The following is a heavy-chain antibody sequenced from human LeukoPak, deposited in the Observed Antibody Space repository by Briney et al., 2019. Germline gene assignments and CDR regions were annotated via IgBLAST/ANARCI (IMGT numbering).Heavy chain of an antibody. Sequence: SETLSLTCAVYGGSFSGYYWSWIRQPPGKGLEWIGEINHSGSTNYNPSLKSRVTISVDTSKNQFSLKLSSVTAEDTAVYYCARQGCSGCVRPIRNWFDPWGQGTLVTVSS. V-gene: IGHV4-34*01. CDR3: ARQGCSGCVRPIRNWFDP. J-gene: IGHJ5*02. CDR1: GGSFSGYY. CDR2: INHSGST. D-gene: IGHD6-19*01.